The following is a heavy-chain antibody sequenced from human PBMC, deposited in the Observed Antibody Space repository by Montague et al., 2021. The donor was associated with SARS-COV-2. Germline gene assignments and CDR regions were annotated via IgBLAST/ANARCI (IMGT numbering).Heavy chain of an antibody. CDR3: ARQCGATLSPDY. J-gene: IGHJ4*02. V-gene: IGHV4-59*08. D-gene: IGHD4/OR15-4a*01. Sequence: SETLSLTCTVSGDSISSYYWSWIRQPPGRGLEWIGYISDSGSSNYNPSLKSRVTMSVDTSKNQFSLKLNSVTAADTAVYYCARQCGATLSPDYWGQGALVTVSS. CDR2: ISDSGSS. CDR1: GDSISSYY.